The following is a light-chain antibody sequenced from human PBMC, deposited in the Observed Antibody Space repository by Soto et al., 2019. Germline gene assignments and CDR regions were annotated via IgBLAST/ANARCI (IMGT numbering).Light chain of an antibody. CDR3: QQSYTTPLT. J-gene: IGKJ4*01. CDR2: AAS. CDR1: QSIVSS. V-gene: IGKV1-39*01. Sequence: DIQMTQSPSSLSASVGDRVTITCRASQSIVSSLNWYQQKPGEAPKLLIYAASSLQSGVPSRFSGSGAGTDFTLTISSLQPADFATYYCQQSYTTPLTIGGGTKVEIK.